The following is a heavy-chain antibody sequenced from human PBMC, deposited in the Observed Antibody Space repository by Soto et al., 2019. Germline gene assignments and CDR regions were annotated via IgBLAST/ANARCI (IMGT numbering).Heavy chain of an antibody. CDR1: GYTFTSYY. J-gene: IGHJ3*02. V-gene: IGHV1-46*01. D-gene: IGHD6-19*01. CDR3: ARDSVAVAGTRAFDI. CDR2: INPSGGST. Sequence: GASVKVSCKASGYTFTSYYMHWVRQVPGQGLEWMGIINPSGGSTSYAQKFQGRVTMTRDTSTSTVYMELSSLRSEDTAVYYCARDSVAVAGTRAFDIWGQGTMVTVSS.